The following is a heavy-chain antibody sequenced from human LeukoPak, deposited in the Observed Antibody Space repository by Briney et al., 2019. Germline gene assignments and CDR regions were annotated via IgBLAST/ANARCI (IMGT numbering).Heavy chain of an antibody. CDR2: INHSGST. J-gene: IGHJ4*02. CDR1: GGSFSGYY. CDR3: ARDYYDILTGYYSFDY. D-gene: IGHD3-9*01. Sequence: PSETLSLTCAVYGGSFSGYYWSWIRQPPGRGLEWIGEINHSGSTNYNPSLKSRVTISVDTSKNQCSLKLSSVAAAETAVYYCARDYYDILTGYYSFDYWGQGTLVTVSS. V-gene: IGHV4-34*01.